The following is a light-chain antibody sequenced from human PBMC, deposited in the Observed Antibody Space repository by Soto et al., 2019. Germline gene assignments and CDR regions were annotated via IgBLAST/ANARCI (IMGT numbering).Light chain of an antibody. CDR3: SSYTGSTSLVYV. CDR1: SGDVGRYNF. J-gene: IGLJ1*01. Sequence: QSVLTQPASVSGSPGQSISISCTGTSGDVGRYNFVSWYQQRPGKAPKLIIYDVANRPSGISNRFSGSKSGNTASLTISGLQAEDEADYYCSSYTGSTSLVYVFGTGTKVTVL. V-gene: IGLV2-14*03. CDR2: DVA.